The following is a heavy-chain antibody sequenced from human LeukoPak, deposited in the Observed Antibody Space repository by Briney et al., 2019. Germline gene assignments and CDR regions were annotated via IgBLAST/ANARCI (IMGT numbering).Heavy chain of an antibody. CDR2: ISYDGSNK. J-gene: IGHJ4*02. CDR3: AKVLEGPNYDILTTNYFDY. D-gene: IGHD3-9*01. Sequence: GGSLRLSCAASGFTFSSYAMHWVRQAPGKGLEWVAVISYDGSNKYYADSVKGRFTISRDNSKNTLYLQMNSLRAEDTAVYYCAKVLEGPNYDILTTNYFDYWGQGTLVTVSS. CDR1: GFTFSSYA. V-gene: IGHV3-30-3*01.